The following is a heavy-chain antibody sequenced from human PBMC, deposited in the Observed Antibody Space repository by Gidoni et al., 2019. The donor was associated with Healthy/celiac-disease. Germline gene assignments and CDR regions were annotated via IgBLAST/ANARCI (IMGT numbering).Heavy chain of an antibody. D-gene: IGHD3-3*01. CDR3: ARSYDFWSSYYMDV. V-gene: IGHV4-59*01. CDR1: GGSLSSYY. CDR2: IYYSGST. Sequence: QVQLQESGPGLVKPSETLSLTCTVSGGSLSSYYWSWIRQPPGKGLEWIGYIYYSGSTNYNPSLKSRVTISVDTSKNQFSLKLSSVTAADTAVYYCARSYDFWSSYYMDVWGKGTTVTVSS. J-gene: IGHJ6*03.